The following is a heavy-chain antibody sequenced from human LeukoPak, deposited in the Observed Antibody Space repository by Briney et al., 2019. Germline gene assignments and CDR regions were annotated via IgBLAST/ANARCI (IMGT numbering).Heavy chain of an antibody. CDR2: IKQDGSEK. CDR3: ARDLGAPELLWFGESDAFDI. CDR1: GFTFSSYW. V-gene: IGHV3-7*01. J-gene: IGHJ3*02. Sequence: GGSLRLSCAASGFTFSSYWMSWVRQAPGKGLEWVANIKQDGSEKYYVDSVKGRFTISRDNAKNSLYLQMNSLRAEDTAVYYCARDLGAPELLWFGESDAFDIWGQGTMVTVSS. D-gene: IGHD3-10*01.